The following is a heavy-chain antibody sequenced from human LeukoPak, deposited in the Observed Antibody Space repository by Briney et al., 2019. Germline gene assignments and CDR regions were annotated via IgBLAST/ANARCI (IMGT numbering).Heavy chain of an antibody. CDR3: ARAPGTTFDY. CDR1: GFTFSSHA. CDR2: ISGSGGST. Sequence: GSLRLSCAASGFTFSSHAMSWVRQAPGKGLEWVSAISGSGGSTYSADSVKGRFTISRDNSKNTLYLQMNSLRADDTAVYYCARAPGTTFDYWGHGNMVTVSS. V-gene: IGHV3-23*01. D-gene: IGHD4-17*01. J-gene: IGHJ4*01.